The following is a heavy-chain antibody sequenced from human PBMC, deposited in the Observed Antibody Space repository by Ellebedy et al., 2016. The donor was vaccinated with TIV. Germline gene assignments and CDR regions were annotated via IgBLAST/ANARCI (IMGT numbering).Heavy chain of an antibody. D-gene: IGHD6-6*01. CDR3: ARGTVEYSSSNDFYYYMDV. CDR2: IIPIFGTA. CDR1: GGTFSSYA. J-gene: IGHJ6*03. Sequence: SVKVSXXASGGTFSSYAISWVRQAPGQGLEWMGGIIPIFGTANYAQKFQGRVTMTRNTSISTAYMELSSLRSEDTAVYYCARGTVEYSSSNDFYYYMDVWGKGTTVTVSS. V-gene: IGHV1-69*05.